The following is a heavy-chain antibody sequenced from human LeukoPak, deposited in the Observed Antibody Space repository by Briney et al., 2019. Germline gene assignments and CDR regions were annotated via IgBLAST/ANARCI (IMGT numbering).Heavy chain of an antibody. V-gene: IGHV4-38-2*01. CDR1: GYSISSGYY. CDR3: ARSTAARFGT. D-gene: IGHD6-13*01. Sequence: PSETLSLTCAVSGYSISSGYYWGWVRQPPGQGLEWIGSIYHSGSTYYNPSLKSRVTISVDTSKNQFPLKLSSVTAADTAVYYCARSTAARFGTWGQGTLVTVSS. J-gene: IGHJ4*02. CDR2: IYHSGST.